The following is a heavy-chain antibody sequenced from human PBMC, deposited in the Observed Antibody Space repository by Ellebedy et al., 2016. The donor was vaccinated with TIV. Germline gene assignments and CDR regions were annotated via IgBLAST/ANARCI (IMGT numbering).Heavy chain of an antibody. J-gene: IGHJ4*02. CDR2: VSGYNGDT. D-gene: IGHD3-3*01. CDR3: ARAPSSGHSPFWY. CDR1: GYSFTNYG. V-gene: IGHV1-18*04. Sequence: ASVKVSXXASGYSFTNYGISWVRQAPGQGLEWVGWVSGYNGDTNYAQKLRGRVTMTTDTSTSTAYMELRSLRSDDTAVYYCARAPSSGHSPFWYWGQGTLVTVSS.